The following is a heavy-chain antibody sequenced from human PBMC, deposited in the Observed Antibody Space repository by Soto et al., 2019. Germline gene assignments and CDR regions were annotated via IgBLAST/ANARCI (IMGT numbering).Heavy chain of an antibody. V-gene: IGHV4-31*03. J-gene: IGHJ4*02. Sequence: QVQLQESGPGLVKPSETLSLTCTFSGGPIINGDRYLNWIRQHPEKGLEWMGYINYLGTTNYNPALKSRILISIDTSKNQFSLRLTSVTAADTAVYYCARDAPGAAPYWGQGTLVTVSS. D-gene: IGHD6-13*01. CDR2: INYLGTT. CDR3: ARDAPGAAPY. CDR1: GGPIINGDRY.